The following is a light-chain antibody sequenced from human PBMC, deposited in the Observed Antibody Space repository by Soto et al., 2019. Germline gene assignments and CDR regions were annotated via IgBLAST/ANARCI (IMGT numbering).Light chain of an antibody. CDR2: DVS. CDR3: SSYTSSSTHVV. Sequence: QSALTQPASVSGSPGQSITISCTGTSSDVGGYNYVSWYQQHPGKAPTLMIYDVSYRPSGVSNRFSGSKSGNTASLTISGLQAEDGADYYCSSYTSSSTHVVFGGGTKLTVL. V-gene: IGLV2-14*03. J-gene: IGLJ2*01. CDR1: SSDVGGYNY.